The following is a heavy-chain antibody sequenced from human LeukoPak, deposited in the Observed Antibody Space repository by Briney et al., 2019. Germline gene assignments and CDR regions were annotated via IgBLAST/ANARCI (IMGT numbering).Heavy chain of an antibody. CDR1: RFTFSSYA. CDR2: LSGSGGST. CDR3: AKDGVRVVTLGFDY. V-gene: IGHV3-23*01. J-gene: IGHJ4*02. D-gene: IGHD4-23*01. Sequence: PGGSLRLSCAASRFTFSSYAMSWVRQAPGKGLEWVSALSGSGGSTYYADSVKGRFTISRDKSKNTLYLQMNSLRAEDTAVYYCAKDGVRVVTLGFDYWGQGTLVTVSS.